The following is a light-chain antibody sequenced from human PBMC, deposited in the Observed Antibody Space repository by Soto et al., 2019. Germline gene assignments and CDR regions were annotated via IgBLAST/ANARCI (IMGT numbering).Light chain of an antibody. CDR1: QTITRY. V-gene: IGKV1-39*01. CDR2: DEY. CDR3: QQSYSSPWT. J-gene: IGKJ1*01. Sequence: DIQLTQSPSSLSASVGDRVTITCRASQTITRYLNWYQQKPGKAPTLLIHDEYRLQSGVPSRFSGSASGADFTLTIKSLQPEDSATYYCQQSYSSPWTFGQGTKVDIK.